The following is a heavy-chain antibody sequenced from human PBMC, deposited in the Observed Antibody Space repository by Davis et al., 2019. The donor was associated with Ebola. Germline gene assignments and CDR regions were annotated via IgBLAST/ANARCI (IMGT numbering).Heavy chain of an antibody. V-gene: IGHV3-30-3*01. CDR2: ISYDGSNK. Sequence: GESLKTSCAASGFTFSSYAMHRVRQAPGKGLEGVAVISYDGSNKYYADSVKGRFTISRDNSKNTLYLQMNSLRAEDTAVYYCARDAIFYFDYWGQGTLVTVSS. D-gene: IGHD3-9*01. CDR3: ARDAIFYFDY. J-gene: IGHJ4*02. CDR1: GFTFSSYA.